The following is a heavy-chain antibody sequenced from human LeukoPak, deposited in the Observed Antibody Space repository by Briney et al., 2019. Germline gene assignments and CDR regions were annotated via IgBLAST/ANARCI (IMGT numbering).Heavy chain of an antibody. V-gene: IGHV4-39*07. Sequence: SETLSLTCTVSGGSISSSSYYWGWIRQPPGKGLEWIGSIYYSGSTYYNPSLKSRVTISVDTSKNQFSLKLSSVTAADTAVYYCARSSGKWSGDYYYHHMDVWGRGTTVTIS. J-gene: IGHJ6*03. D-gene: IGHD3-3*01. CDR2: IYYSGST. CDR3: ARSSGKWSGDYYYHHMDV. CDR1: GGSISSSSYY.